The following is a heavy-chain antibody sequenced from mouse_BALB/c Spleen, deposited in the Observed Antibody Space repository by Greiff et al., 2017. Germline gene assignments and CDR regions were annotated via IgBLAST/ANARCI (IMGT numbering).Heavy chain of an antibody. CDR2: IYPGSGNT. CDR1: GYTFTDYY. Sequence: QVQLKQSGAELARPGASVKLSCKASGYTFTDYYINWVKQRTGQGLEWIGEIYPGSGNTYYNEKFKGKATLTADKSSSTAYMQLSSLTSEDSAVYFCARNDGYYGYWGQGTLVTVSA. J-gene: IGHJ3*01. V-gene: IGHV1-77*01. D-gene: IGHD2-3*01. CDR3: ARNDGYYGY.